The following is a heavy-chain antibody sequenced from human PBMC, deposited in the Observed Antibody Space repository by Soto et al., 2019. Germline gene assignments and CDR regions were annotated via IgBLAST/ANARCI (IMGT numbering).Heavy chain of an antibody. CDR3: AFHVDIVATIIEGPCFVY. CDR2: ISGSGGST. J-gene: IGHJ4*02. V-gene: IGHV3-23*01. Sequence: GGSLRLSYAASGFTFSSYAMSWVRQAPGKGLEWVSAISGSGGSTYYADSVKGRFTISRDNSKNTLYLQMNSLRAEDTAVYYCAFHVDIVATIIEGPCFVYWGQGTLVTVSS. D-gene: IGHD5-12*01. CDR1: GFTFSSYA.